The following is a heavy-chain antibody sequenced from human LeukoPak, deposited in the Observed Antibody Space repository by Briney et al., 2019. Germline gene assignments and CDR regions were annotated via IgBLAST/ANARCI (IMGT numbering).Heavy chain of an antibody. D-gene: IGHD6-13*01. CDR3: ARDGVEQQLPYNWFDP. Sequence: ASVNVSCKASGYTFTSYGISWVRQAPGQGLEWMGWISAYNGNTNYAQKLQGRVTMTTDTSTSTAYMELRSLRSDDTAVYYCARDGVEQQLPYNWFDPWGQGTLVTVSS. CDR2: ISAYNGNT. J-gene: IGHJ5*02. V-gene: IGHV1-18*01. CDR1: GYTFTSYG.